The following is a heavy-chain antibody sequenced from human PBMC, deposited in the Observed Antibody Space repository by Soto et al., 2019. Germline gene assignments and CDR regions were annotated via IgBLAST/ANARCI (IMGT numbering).Heavy chain of an antibody. CDR2: IIPIFGTA. Sequence: GASVKVSCKASGGTFSSYAISWVRQAPGQGLEWMGGIIPIFGTANYAQKFQGRVTITADESTSTAYMELSSLRSEDTAVYYCATKSRDYEGYDYYYYGMDVWVQGTTVTVSS. CDR3: ATKSRDYEGYDYYYYGMDV. J-gene: IGHJ6*02. D-gene: IGHD4-17*01. V-gene: IGHV1-69*13. CDR1: GGTFSSYA.